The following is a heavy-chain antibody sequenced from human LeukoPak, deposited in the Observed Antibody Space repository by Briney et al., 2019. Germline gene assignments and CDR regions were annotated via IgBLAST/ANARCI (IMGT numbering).Heavy chain of an antibody. Sequence: GGCLRLSCAASGFIFSSYAMSWVRQAPGRGLEWVSAISGSGYSTNYADSVKGRFSISRDNSKNTLFLQMNSLRAEDTALYYCAKSLTMVNWFDPWGQGTLVTVSS. CDR3: AKSLTMVNWFDP. D-gene: IGHD3-10*01. CDR1: GFIFSSYA. J-gene: IGHJ5*02. CDR2: ISGSGYST. V-gene: IGHV3-23*01.